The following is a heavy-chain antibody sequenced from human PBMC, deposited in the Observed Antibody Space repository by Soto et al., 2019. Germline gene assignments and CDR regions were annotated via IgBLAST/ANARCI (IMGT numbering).Heavy chain of an antibody. CDR2: IHYSGST. CDR1: VGSISSGGYY. J-gene: IGHJ3*02. CDR3: ARPFDNSGYLFLDI. D-gene: IGHD3-22*01. Sequence: KPSETLSLTCTFSVGSISSGGYYWSWIRQHPWKGLEWIGCIHYSGSTYYNPYLKSRPIMSVDTSKNHFSLRLTSVTAADTAVYYCARPFDNSGYLFLDIRGHGETVTV. V-gene: IGHV4-31*03.